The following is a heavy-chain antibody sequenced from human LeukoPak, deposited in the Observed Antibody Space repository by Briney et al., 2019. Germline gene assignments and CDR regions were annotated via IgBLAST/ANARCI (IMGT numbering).Heavy chain of an antibody. D-gene: IGHD3-9*01. J-gene: IGHJ4*02. CDR1: GFTFSSYS. Sequence: GGSLRLSCAASGFTFSSYSMNWVRQAPGKGLEWVSYISSSSSTIYYADSVKGRFTISRDNAKNSLYLQMNSLRAEDTAVYYCARDRDDILTGYFDYWGQGTLVTVSS. V-gene: IGHV3-48*04. CDR2: ISSSSSTI. CDR3: ARDRDDILTGYFDY.